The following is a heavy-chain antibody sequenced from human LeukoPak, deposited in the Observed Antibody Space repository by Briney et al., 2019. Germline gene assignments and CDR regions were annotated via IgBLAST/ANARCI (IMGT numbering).Heavy chain of an antibody. Sequence: GGSLRLSCAASGFAFSSFAMGWVRQSPGKGLEWLSTINGGGSTTFYADSVKGRFTISRDNSKNTLYLHMDSLRPDDTAIYYFMKELHVAVAVADYYYFYMDVWGRGTAVTVSS. D-gene: IGHD6-19*01. J-gene: IGHJ6*03. CDR1: GFAFSSFA. V-gene: IGHV3-23*01. CDR3: MKELHVAVAVADYYYFYMDV. CDR2: INGGGSTT.